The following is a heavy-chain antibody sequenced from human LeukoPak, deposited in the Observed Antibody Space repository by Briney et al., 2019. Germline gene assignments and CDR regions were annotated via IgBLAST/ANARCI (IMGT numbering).Heavy chain of an antibody. J-gene: IGHJ4*02. CDR2: ISGSGISK. V-gene: IGHV3-23*01. CDR1: GFTCNFHA. Sequence: PGGSLRLSCAASGFTCNFHAMRCVRQAPGRGLEWVSGISGSGISKHYADFVKGRFTISRDNSKNTLCLRAEDTAVYYCAKDLTGTYSDYFDYWGQGTLVTVSS. D-gene: IGHD1-1*01. CDR3: AKDLTGTYSDYFDY.